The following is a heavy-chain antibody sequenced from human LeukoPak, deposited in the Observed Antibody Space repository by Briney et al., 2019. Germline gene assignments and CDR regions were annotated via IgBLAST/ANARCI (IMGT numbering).Heavy chain of an antibody. J-gene: IGHJ5*02. CDR3: ASRGYSGYYNWFDH. CDR1: GFTFSSYS. CDR2: ISSSSYI. Sequence: GGSLRLSCAASGFTFSSYSMNWVRQAPGKGLEWVSSISSSSYIYYADSVKRRFTISRDNAKNSLYLQMNSLRAEDTAVYYCASRGYSGYYNWFDHWGQGTLVTVSS. V-gene: IGHV3-21*01. D-gene: IGHD5-12*01.